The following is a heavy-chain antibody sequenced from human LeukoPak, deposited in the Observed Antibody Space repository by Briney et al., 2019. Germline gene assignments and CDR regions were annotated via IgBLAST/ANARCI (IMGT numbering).Heavy chain of an antibody. Sequence: ASVKVSCKASGYTFTTLDINWVRQATGQGLEWMGWINTNSGNTGNAQKFQGRVTMTRNTPISTAYMELSSLRSEDTAVYYCARGSIPYSSGWYGYWGQGTLVTVSS. CDR2: INTNSGNT. V-gene: IGHV1-8*02. J-gene: IGHJ4*02. CDR3: ARGSIPYSSGWYGY. D-gene: IGHD6-19*01. CDR1: GYTFTTLD.